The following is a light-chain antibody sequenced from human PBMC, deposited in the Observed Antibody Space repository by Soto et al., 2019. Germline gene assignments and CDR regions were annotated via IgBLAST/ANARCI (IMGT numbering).Light chain of an antibody. CDR3: GSYASTDTPFV. Sequence: ALAQPSSVSGSPGQSITISCTGTSTYVGGYNYVSWYQHHPCKGPKLIIYEVNNRPSGVSDRFSGSKSGNKASLTISNLEAEDESDYYCGSYASTDTPFVFGTGTKVTVL. CDR1: STYVGGYNY. J-gene: IGLJ1*01. V-gene: IGLV2-14*01. CDR2: EVN.